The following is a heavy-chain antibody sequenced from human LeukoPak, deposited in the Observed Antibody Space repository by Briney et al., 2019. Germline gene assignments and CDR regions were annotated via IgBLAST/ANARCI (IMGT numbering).Heavy chain of an antibody. D-gene: IGHD2-2*01. J-gene: IGHJ4*02. CDR2: IRQDGSEK. V-gene: IGHV3-7*01. CDR3: ARDMIVVVPADSYYFDY. Sequence: PGGSLRLSCAASGFTFSSYWMSWVRQAPGKGLEWVANIRQDGSEKYYVDSVKGRFTISRDNAKNSLYLQMNSLRAEDTAVYYCARDMIVVVPADSYYFDYWGQGTLVTVSS. CDR1: GFTFSSYW.